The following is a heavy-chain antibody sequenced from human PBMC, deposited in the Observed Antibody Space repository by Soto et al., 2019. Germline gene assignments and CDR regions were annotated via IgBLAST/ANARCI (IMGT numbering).Heavy chain of an antibody. CDR3: ARGRRVTLIRVVRFYGMDV. CDR2: ISSSGSTI. J-gene: IGHJ6*02. D-gene: IGHD3-22*01. Sequence: EVQLVESGGGLVKPGGSLRLTCAASGFTISSYEMNWVRQAPGKGLEWVSYISSSGSTIYYADSVKGRFTISRDIAKNSLYLQMNSLRAEDTAVYYCARGRRVTLIRVVRFYGMDVWGQGTTVTVSS. CDR1: GFTISSYE. V-gene: IGHV3-48*03.